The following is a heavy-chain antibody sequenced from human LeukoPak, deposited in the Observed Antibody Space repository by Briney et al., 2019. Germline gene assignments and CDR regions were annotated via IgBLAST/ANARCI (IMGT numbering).Heavy chain of an antibody. Sequence: SGPTLVNPTQTLTLTCTFSGFSLSTSGVGVGWIRQPPGKGLEWIGFIYYSGSTNYNPSLKSRVTISVDTSKNQFSLKLSSVTAADTAVYYCARGGCGSCYYGRVYYYYMDVWGKGTTVTVSS. CDR2: IYYSGST. D-gene: IGHD2-15*01. CDR3: ARGGCGSCYYGRVYYYYMDV. J-gene: IGHJ6*03. V-gene: IGHV4-61*05. CDR1: GFSLSTSGVG.